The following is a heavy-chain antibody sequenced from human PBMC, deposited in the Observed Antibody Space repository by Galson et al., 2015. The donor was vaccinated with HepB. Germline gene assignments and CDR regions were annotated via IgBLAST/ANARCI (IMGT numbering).Heavy chain of an antibody. D-gene: IGHD3-3*01. CDR1: GFTFSNAW. CDR3: TTHRSDFWSGVRYYYYYGMDV. CDR2: IKSKTDGGTT. V-gene: IGHV3-15*01. Sequence: SLRLSCAASGFTFSNAWMSWVRQAPGKGLEWVGRIKSKTDGGTTDYAAPVKGRFTISRDDSKNTLYLQMNSLKTEDTAVYYCTTHRSDFWSGVRYYYYYGMDVWGQGTTVTVSS. J-gene: IGHJ6*02.